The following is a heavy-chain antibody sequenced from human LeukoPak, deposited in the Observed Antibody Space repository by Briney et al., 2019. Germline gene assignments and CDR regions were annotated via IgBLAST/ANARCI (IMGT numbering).Heavy chain of an antibody. CDR3: VRDRGYYDSSGYFLGDR. Sequence: GGSLRLSCAASGFTFSSYGMHWVRQAPGKGLEWVANIKQDGREKHYVDSVKGRFSISRDNAKKSMYLQMNSLRAEDTAVYYCVRDRGYYDSSGYFLGDRWGQGTLVTVSS. CDR1: GFTFSSYG. CDR2: IKQDGREK. D-gene: IGHD3-22*01. J-gene: IGHJ5*02. V-gene: IGHV3-7*01.